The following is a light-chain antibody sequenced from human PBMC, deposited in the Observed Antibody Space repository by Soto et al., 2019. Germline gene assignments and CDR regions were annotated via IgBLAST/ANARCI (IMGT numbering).Light chain of an antibody. CDR3: QQYNTSPRT. CDR2: GAS. V-gene: IGKV3-20*01. CDR1: QSAGSNL. J-gene: IGKJ1*01. Sequence: EIVLTQSPGTLSLSPGERATLSCRASQSAGSNLLAWYQQKRGQAPRLLIYGASNRATGIPDRFSGSGSGTDFTLTISRLEPEDFAVYYCQQYNTSPRTFGQGTKVDIK.